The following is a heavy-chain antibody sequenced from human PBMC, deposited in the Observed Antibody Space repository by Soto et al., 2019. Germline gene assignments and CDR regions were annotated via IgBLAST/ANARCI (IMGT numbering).Heavy chain of an antibody. Sequence: GGSLRLSCAASGFTFSDYYMSWIRQAPGKGLEWVSYISSSSSYTNYADSVKGRFTISRDNAKNSLYLQMNSLRAEDTAVYYCATEGSYHFSSAYYPLFGLDVWGQGTTVTVSS. CDR3: ATEGSYHFSSAYYPLFGLDV. J-gene: IGHJ6*02. V-gene: IGHV3-11*06. CDR1: GFTFSDYY. CDR2: ISSSSSYT. D-gene: IGHD3-3*01.